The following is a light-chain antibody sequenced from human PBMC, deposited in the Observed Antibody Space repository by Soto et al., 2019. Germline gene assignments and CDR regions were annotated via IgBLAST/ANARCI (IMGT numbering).Light chain of an antibody. Sequence: QSALTQPASVSGSPGQSITISCTGTSSDVGSYNLVSWYQQHPGKAPKLMIYEGSKRPSGVSNRFSVYKSGNKASLTISGLQAQDEADYYCCSYAGSSTLYVFVTGTKFDVL. CDR1: SSDVGSYNL. V-gene: IGLV2-23*01. J-gene: IGLJ1*01. CDR3: CSYAGSSTLYV. CDR2: EGS.